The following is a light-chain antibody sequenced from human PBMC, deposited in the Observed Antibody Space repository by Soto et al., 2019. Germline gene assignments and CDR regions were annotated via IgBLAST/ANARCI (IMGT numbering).Light chain of an antibody. CDR2: DVN. J-gene: IGLJ2*01. V-gene: IGLV2-14*03. Sequence: QSALTQPASVSGSPGQSITISCTGTSDDIGVYNYVSWYQQHPGKAPKLLLYDVNNRMPGVSSRFSGSKSGNTASLTISGLQAEDEADYYCSSYPANTVIFGGGTKLTVL. CDR3: SSYPANTVI. CDR1: SDDIGVYNY.